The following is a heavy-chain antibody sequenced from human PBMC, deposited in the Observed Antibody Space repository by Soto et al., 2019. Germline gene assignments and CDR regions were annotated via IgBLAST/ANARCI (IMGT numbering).Heavy chain of an antibody. J-gene: IGHJ4*02. CDR2: IYYSGNT. CDR1: GGSISSYY. Sequence: SETLSLTCTVSGGSISSYYWSWFRQPPGKGLEWIAYIYYSGNTNYNPTDYNPSLKSRVTISVDTSKNQFSLKLSSVTAADTAVYYCARHHDSWGQGTLVTVSS. V-gene: IGHV4-59*01. CDR3: ARHHDS.